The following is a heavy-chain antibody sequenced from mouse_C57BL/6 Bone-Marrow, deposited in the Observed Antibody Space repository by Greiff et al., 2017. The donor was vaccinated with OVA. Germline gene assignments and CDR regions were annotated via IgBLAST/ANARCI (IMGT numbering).Heavy chain of an antibody. CDR1: GYAFSSSW. V-gene: IGHV1-82*01. J-gene: IGHJ1*03. CDR2: IYPGDGDT. D-gene: IGHD2-4*01. CDR3: ARSPYDYDGDWYFDV. Sequence: VKLMESGPELVKPGASVKISCKASGYAFSSSWMNWVKQRPGKGLEWIGRIYPGDGDTNYNGKFKGKATLTADKSSSTAYMQLSSLTSEDSAVYFCARSPYDYDGDWYFDVWGTGTTVTVSS.